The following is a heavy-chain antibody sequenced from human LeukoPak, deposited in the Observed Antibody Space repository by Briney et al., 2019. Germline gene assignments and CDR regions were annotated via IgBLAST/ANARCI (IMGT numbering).Heavy chain of an antibody. CDR3: ARAPLVYYDFWSGCPPYYFDY. Sequence: GGSLRLSCAASGFTFSSYAMHWVRQAPGKGLEWVAVISYDGSNKYYADSVKGRFTISRDNSKNTLYLQMNSLRAEDTAVYYCARAPLVYYDFWSGCPPYYFDYWGQGTLVTVSS. V-gene: IGHV3-30*04. CDR2: ISYDGSNK. D-gene: IGHD3-3*01. J-gene: IGHJ4*02. CDR1: GFTFSSYA.